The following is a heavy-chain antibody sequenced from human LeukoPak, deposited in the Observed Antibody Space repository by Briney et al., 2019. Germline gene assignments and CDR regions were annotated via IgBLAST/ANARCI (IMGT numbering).Heavy chain of an antibody. D-gene: IGHD3-16*01. V-gene: IGHV4-39*01. CDR1: GGSISSGSYF. CDR3: ARRAGGKVDY. CDR2: VFYSGST. Sequence: SETPSLTCTVSGGSISSGSYFWGWIRQPPGRGLEWIGSVFYSGSTYYNPSLKSRVTISVDTSKNQFSLKLSSVTAADTAVYYCARRAGGKVDYWGQGTLLTVSS. J-gene: IGHJ4*02.